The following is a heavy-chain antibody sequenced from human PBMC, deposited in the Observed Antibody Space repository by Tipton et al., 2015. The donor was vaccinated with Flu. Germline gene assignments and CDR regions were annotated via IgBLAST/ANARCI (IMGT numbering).Heavy chain of an antibody. V-gene: IGHV4-34*01. CDR1: GGSFSGYY. CDR2: INHSGST. CDR3: ARGLGVVVAVAFDI. D-gene: IGHD2-15*01. J-gene: IGHJ3*02. Sequence: TLSLTCAVYGGSFSGYYWSWIRQPPGKGLEWIGEINHSGSTNYNPSLKSRVTISVDTSKNQFSLKLSSVTAADTAVYYCARGLGVVVAVAFDIWGQGTMATVSS.